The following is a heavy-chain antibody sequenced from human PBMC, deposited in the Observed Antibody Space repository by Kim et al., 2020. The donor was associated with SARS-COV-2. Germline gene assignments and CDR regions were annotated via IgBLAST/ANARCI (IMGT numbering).Heavy chain of an antibody. J-gene: IGHJ2*01. D-gene: IGHD3-10*01. CDR2: INHSGST. CDR3: ARAPKTSIGVYFDL. CDR1: GGSFSGYY. Sequence: SETLSLTCAVYGGSFSGYYWSWIRQPPGKGLEWIGEINHSGSTNYNPSLKSRVTISVDTSKNQFSLKLSSVTAAETDVYYCARAPKTSIGVYFDLWGRGTLVTVSS. V-gene: IGHV4-34*01.